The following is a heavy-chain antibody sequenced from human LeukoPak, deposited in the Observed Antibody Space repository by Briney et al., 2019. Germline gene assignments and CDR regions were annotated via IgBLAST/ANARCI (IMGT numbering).Heavy chain of an antibody. CDR2: ISAYNGNR. D-gene: IGHD5-12*01. Sequence: ASVKVSCKASGYSFGDYGFSWVRQAPGQGLEWLGWISAYNGNRNYAQKVEGRVTMTTDTSTSTAYLELRGLRPDYTAVYYCARDDSGAKVDIDYWGQGTLLIVSS. J-gene: IGHJ4*02. CDR3: ARDDSGAKVDIDY. V-gene: IGHV1-18*01. CDR1: GYSFGDYG.